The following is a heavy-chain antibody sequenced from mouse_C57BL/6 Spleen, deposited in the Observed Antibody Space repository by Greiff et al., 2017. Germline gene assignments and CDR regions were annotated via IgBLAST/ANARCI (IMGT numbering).Heavy chain of an antibody. V-gene: IGHV5-6*01. CDR3: ARHIYYDYDGDFDY. Sequence: VQLKQSGGDLVKPGGSLKLSCAASGFTFSSYGMSWVRQTPDKRLEWVATISSGGSYTYYPDSVKGRFTISRDNAKNTLYLQMSSLKSEDTAMYYCARHIYYDYDGDFDYWGQGTTLTVSS. D-gene: IGHD2-4*01. J-gene: IGHJ2*01. CDR1: GFTFSSYG. CDR2: ISSGGSYT.